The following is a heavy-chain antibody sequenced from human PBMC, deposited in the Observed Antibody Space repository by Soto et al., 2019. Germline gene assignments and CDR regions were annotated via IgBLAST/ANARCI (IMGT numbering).Heavy chain of an antibody. CDR3: ARAAETTGNWFDP. D-gene: IGHD4-4*01. Sequence: PSEPLSLTCAVYGGSFSGYYWSWIRQPPGKGLEWIGEINHSGSTNYNPSLKSRVTISVDTSKNQFSLKLSSVTGADTAVYYCARAAETTGNWFDPWGQGTLVTVSS. CDR1: GGSFSGYY. CDR2: INHSGST. J-gene: IGHJ5*02. V-gene: IGHV4-34*01.